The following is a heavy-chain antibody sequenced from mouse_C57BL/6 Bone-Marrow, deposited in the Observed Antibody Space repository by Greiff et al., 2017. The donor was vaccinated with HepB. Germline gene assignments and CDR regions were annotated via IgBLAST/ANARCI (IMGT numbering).Heavy chain of an antibody. D-gene: IGHD2-4*01. CDR2: IDPENGDT. CDR3: MLYDYDKAY. V-gene: IGHV14-4*01. Sequence: EVQLQQSGAELVRPGASVKLSCTASGFNFKDDYMHWVKQRPEQGLEWIGWIDPENGDTEYASKFQGKATITADTSSNTAYLQLSSLTSEDTAVYYGMLYDYDKAYWGQGTLVTVSA. J-gene: IGHJ3*01. CDR1: GFNFKDDY.